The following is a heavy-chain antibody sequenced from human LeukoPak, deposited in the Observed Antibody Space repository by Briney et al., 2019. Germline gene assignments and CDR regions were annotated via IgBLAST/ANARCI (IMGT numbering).Heavy chain of an antibody. CDR2: IYYSGST. CDR3: VRLAWGRLDY. J-gene: IGHJ4*02. V-gene: IGHV4-39*07. D-gene: IGHD7-27*01. CDR1: GGSISSSSYY. Sequence: PSETLSLTCTVSGGSISSSSYYWGWIRQPPGKGLEWIGSIYYSGSTYYNPSLKSRVTISVDTSKNQFSLNLSSVTAADTAVYYCVRLAWGRLDYWGQGTLITVSS.